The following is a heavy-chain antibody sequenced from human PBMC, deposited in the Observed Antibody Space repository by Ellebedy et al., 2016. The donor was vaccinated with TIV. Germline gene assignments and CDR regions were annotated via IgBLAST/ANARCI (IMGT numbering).Heavy chain of an antibody. CDR3: ARRYCTISRCFAASWASLDM. V-gene: IGHV3-7*01. CDR2: IKQDGSEK. J-gene: IGHJ3*02. D-gene: IGHD2-2*01. Sequence: GESLKISCAASGFTFSSYWMTWVRQAPGKGLEWVAHIKQDGSEKYYVDSVKGRFTISRDNAKNSLYLQMNSLTVEDTAVYYCARRYCTISRCFAASWASLDMWGQGTMVTVSS. CDR1: GFTFSSYW.